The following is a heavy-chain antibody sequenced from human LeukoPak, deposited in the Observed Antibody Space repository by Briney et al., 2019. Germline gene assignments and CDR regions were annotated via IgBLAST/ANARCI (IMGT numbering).Heavy chain of an antibody. CDR2: INPHSGYT. D-gene: IGHD5-18*01. CDR3: ATETYSYGYARVEI. Sequence: ASVKVSCKTSGYTFTGYHIHWVRQAPGQGLEWMGWINPHSGYTNYAQKFQGRVSMTRDTSITTVYMELSSLRSEDTAVYYCATETYSYGYARVEIWGQGTLVTVSS. V-gene: IGHV1-2*02. CDR1: GYTFTGYH. J-gene: IGHJ4*01.